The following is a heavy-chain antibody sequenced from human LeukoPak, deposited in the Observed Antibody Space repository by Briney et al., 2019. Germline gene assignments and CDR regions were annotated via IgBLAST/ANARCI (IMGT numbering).Heavy chain of an antibody. J-gene: IGHJ4*02. V-gene: IGHV4-39*02. CDR1: GGSISSSSYY. CDR2: IYYSGST. D-gene: IGHD2-2*01. Sequence: SETLSPTCTVSGGSISSSSYYWGWIRQPPGKGLEWIGSIYYSGSTYYNPSLKSRVTISVDTSKNQFSLKLSSVTAADTAVYYCAREAGGYQLLPYFDYWGQGTLVTVSS. CDR3: AREAGGYQLLPYFDY.